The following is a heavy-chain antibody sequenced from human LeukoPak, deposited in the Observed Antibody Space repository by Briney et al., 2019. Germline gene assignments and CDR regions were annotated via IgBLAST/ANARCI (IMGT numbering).Heavy chain of an antibody. CDR3: ARHVSTGGIDAFDI. D-gene: IGHD2-15*01. Sequence: SETLSLTCTVSGGSISSFYWSWIRQPPGKGLEWIGYILYSGSTNYNPSLKSRVTMSVDTSKSQFSLKLSSVTAADTAVYYCARHVSTGGIDAFDIWGQGTMVTVSS. CDR1: GGSISSFY. V-gene: IGHV4-59*08. J-gene: IGHJ3*02. CDR2: ILYSGST.